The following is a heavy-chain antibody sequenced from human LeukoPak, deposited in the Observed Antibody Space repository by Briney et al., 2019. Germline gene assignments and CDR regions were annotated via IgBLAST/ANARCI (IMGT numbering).Heavy chain of an antibody. J-gene: IGHJ4*02. Sequence: GGSLRLSCAASGFTFSSYGMHWVRQAPGKGLEWVAVIWYDGSNKYYADSAKGRFTISRDNSKDTLYLQMNSLRAEDTAVYYCASSEFGDVATDYWGQGTLVTVSS. D-gene: IGHD3-10*01. CDR1: GFTFSSYG. CDR3: ASSEFGDVATDY. CDR2: IWYDGSNK. V-gene: IGHV3-33*01.